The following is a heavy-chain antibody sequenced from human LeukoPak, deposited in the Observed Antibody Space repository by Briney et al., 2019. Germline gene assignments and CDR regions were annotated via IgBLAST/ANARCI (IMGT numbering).Heavy chain of an antibody. D-gene: IGHD2-15*01. V-gene: IGHV3-23*01. CDR2: ISNNGGYT. Sequence: WGSLRLSCAASGFTFSSPAMSWVRQAPGKGLEWVSAISNNGGYTYYADSVQGRFTISRDNSKSTLCLQMNSLRAEDTAVYYCAKQLGYCSDGSCYFPYWGQGTLVTVSS. CDR3: AKQLGYCSDGSCYFPY. J-gene: IGHJ4*02. CDR1: GFTFSSPA.